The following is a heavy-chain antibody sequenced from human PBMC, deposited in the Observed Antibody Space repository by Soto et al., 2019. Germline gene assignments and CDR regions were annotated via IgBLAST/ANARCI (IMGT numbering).Heavy chain of an antibody. CDR1: GFTLNTYE. Sequence: QVVESGGGLVQPGGSLRLSSAASGFTLNTYETNWVRQAPGKGLEWVSYISGGSGNTIYYADSVKGRFTISRDNAKNSLFLQMNSLRAEDTAVYYCASEHLHHYGMDVWGQGTTVTVSS. D-gene: IGHD3-10*01. V-gene: IGHV3-48*03. J-gene: IGHJ6*02. CDR2: ISGGSGNTI. CDR3: ASEHLHHYGMDV.